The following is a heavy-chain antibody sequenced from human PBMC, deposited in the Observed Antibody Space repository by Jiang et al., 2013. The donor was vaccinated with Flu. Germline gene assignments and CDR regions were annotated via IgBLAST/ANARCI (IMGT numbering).Heavy chain of an antibody. Sequence: VQLVESGGGLVRPGETRNLSCVASGFSFDTYTMAWVRQAPGEGLEWVSSISSRGTFIYYADSVKGRFTISRDNARNSLSLEMSSLRVEDSAVYFCAREYTTGLNGGAYFDFWGQGVLVTVSS. CDR1: GFSFDTYT. J-gene: IGHJ4*02. CDR2: ISSRGTFI. CDR3: AREYTTGLNGGAYFDF. D-gene: IGHD2-21*01. V-gene: IGHV3-21*06.